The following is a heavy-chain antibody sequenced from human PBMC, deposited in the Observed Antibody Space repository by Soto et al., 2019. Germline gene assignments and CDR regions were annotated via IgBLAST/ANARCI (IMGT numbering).Heavy chain of an antibody. D-gene: IGHD6-25*01. V-gene: IGHV3-21*01. CDR3: ARDQIYSSGANWFDP. CDR1: GFTFSSYS. J-gene: IGHJ5*02. Sequence: PGGSLRLSCAASGFTFSSYSMNWVRQAPGKGLEWVSSISSSSSYIYYADSVKGRFTISRDNAKNSLYLQMNSLRAEDTAVYYCARDQIYSSGANWFDPWGQGTLVTVSS. CDR2: ISSSSSYI.